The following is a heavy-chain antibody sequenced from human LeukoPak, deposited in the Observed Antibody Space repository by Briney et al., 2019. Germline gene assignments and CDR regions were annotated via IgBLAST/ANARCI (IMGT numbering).Heavy chain of an antibody. J-gene: IGHJ4*02. CDR2: IYQSGST. Sequence: SETLSLTCTVSGYSIANGYHWAWVRQPPGKRLEWLGSIYQSGSTYDNLSLKSRLTMSVDTSKNQFSLKMRAVTAADTALYYCARSEINDYMRFWGQGTLVTVSS. CDR3: ARSEINDYMRF. D-gene: IGHD4-11*01. CDR1: GYSIANGYH. V-gene: IGHV4-38-2*02.